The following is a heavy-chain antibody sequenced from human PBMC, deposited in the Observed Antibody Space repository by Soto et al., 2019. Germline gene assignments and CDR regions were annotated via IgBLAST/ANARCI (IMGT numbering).Heavy chain of an antibody. J-gene: IGHJ3*02. CDR1: GFTFSSYA. CDR3: ARAQTLGWDIVVVPAAILSAFDI. Sequence: GGSLRLSCAASGFTFSSYAMHWVRQAPGKGLEWVAVISYDGSNKYYADSVKGRFTISRDNSKNTLYLQMNSLRAEDTAVYYCARAQTLGWDIVVVPAAILSAFDIWGQGTMVTVSS. CDR2: ISYDGSNK. D-gene: IGHD2-2*01. V-gene: IGHV3-30-3*01.